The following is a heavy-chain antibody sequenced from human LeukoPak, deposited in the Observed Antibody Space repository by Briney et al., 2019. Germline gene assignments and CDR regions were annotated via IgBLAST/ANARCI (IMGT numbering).Heavy chain of an antibody. CDR2: IRGCGYIT. Sequence: GGSLRLSCAASGFTFSRYPMSWARQARGKGLEWLSSIRGCGYITYYADSVKRRFTIYRDKSKNTLYLHMNSLRGKDSPVYLFAKRSPAVDTGYFDYWGQGTLVTVSS. J-gene: IGHJ4*02. V-gene: IGHV3-23*01. CDR1: GFTFSRYP. CDR3: AKRSPAVDTGYFDY. D-gene: IGHD3/OR15-3a*01.